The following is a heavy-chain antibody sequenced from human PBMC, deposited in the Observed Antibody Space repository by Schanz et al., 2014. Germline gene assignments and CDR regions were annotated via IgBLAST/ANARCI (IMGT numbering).Heavy chain of an antibody. CDR2: ISHDGNNK. J-gene: IGHJ6*03. D-gene: IGHD3-10*01. V-gene: IGHV3-30*19. CDR1: GFTFRSYA. Sequence: QVQVVESGGGVVQPGRSLRLSCAASGFTFRSYAMHWVRQAPGKGLEWAALISHDGNNKHYVDSVEGRFTISRDNSKSMLFLEMSSLRVEDTAVYYCVREENYPSFLGYYYYMDVWGKGTSVTVSS. CDR3: VREENYPSFLGYYYYMDV.